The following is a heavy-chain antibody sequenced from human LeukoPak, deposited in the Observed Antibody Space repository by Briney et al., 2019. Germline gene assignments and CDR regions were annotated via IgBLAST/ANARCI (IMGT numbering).Heavy chain of an antibody. J-gene: IGHJ4*02. D-gene: IGHD6-19*01. Sequence: GASVTVSCKASGGTFSSYAISWVRQAPGQGLEWMGGIIPIFGTANYAQKFQGRVTITADESTSTAYMELSSLRSEDTAVYYYARERSSGWSPFDYWGQGTLVTVSS. CDR3: ARERSSGWSPFDY. V-gene: IGHV1-69*13. CDR1: GGTFSSYA. CDR2: IIPIFGTA.